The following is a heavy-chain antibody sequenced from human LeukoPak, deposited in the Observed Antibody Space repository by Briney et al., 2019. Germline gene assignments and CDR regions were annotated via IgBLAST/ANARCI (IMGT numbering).Heavy chain of an antibody. CDR3: ARTTPPTIQVWPPAYRAYYSMAV. Sequence: PSETLSLACTVDGGSFTDFGWTWSRQAPGKGLEWVVDINDSGGTTYNPSLKSRVTILLDTTNNQSSLNLTSVTAADTAIYHRARTTPPTIQVWPPAYRAYYSMAVWGEGTTVAVSS. V-gene: IGHV4-34*01. CDR1: GGSFTDFG. J-gene: IGHJ6*01. D-gene: IGHD3-22*01. CDR2: INDSGGT.